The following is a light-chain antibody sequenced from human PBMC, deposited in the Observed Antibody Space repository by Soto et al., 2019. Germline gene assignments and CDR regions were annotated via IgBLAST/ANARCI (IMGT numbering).Light chain of an antibody. CDR1: QGIVRW. V-gene: IGKV1-5*01. CDR3: QKYNSAPQT. Sequence: GDRVTITCRASQGIVRWLAWYQQKPGKAPKLLIYDASSLESGVPSRFSGSGAGTEFTLTISSLQPEDVATYYCQKYNSAPQTFGQGTKVDIK. J-gene: IGKJ1*01. CDR2: DAS.